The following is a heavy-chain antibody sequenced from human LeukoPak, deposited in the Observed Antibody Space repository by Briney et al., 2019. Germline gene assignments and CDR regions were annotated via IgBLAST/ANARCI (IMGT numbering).Heavy chain of an antibody. CDR3: ARVGGYCSSTSCTGALHWYFDL. Sequence: ASVKVSCKASGGTFSSYAISWVRQAPGQGLEWMGGIIPIFGTANYAQKFQGRVTITADESTSTAYMELSSLRSEDTAVYYCARVGGYCSSTSCTGALHWYFDLWGRGTLVTVSS. CDR2: IIPIFGTA. V-gene: IGHV1-69*13. CDR1: GGTFSSYA. J-gene: IGHJ2*01. D-gene: IGHD2-2*01.